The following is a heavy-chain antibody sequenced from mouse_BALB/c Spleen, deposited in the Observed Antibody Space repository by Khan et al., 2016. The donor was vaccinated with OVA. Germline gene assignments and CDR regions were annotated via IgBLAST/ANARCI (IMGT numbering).Heavy chain of an antibody. Sequence: QVQLKQSGAELVRPGTSVKVSCKASGYAFTNYLIEWIKQRPGQGLEWIGVINPGSGGTNYNEKFKGKATLTADKSSSTAYMQLSSLTSDDSAVYCWSRKNKAYYSNYDTMDYWGQGTSVTVSS. CDR3: SRKNKAYYSNYDTMDY. V-gene: IGHV1-54*01. CDR1: GYAFTNYL. D-gene: IGHD2-5*01. CDR2: INPGSGGT. J-gene: IGHJ4*01.